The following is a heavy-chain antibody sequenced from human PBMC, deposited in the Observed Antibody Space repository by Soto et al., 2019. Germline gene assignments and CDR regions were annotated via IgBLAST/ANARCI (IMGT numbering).Heavy chain of an antibody. CDR1: GFTFSSYS. J-gene: IGHJ6*02. CDR3: ARDPSIAARRADGYGMDV. CDR2: ISSSSYI. V-gene: IGHV3-21*01. Sequence: PGGSLRLSCAASGFTFSSYSMNWVRQAPGKGLEWVSSISSSSYIYYADSVKGRFTISRDNAKNSLYLQMNSLRAEDTAVYYCARDPSIAARRADGYGMDVWGQGTTVTVSS. D-gene: IGHD6-6*01.